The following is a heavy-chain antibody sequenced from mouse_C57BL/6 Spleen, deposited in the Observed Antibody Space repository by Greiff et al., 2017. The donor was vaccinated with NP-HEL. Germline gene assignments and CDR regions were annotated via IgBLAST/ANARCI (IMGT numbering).Heavy chain of an antibody. CDR3: ARRELDYYAMDY. D-gene: IGHD4-1*01. V-gene: IGHV5-6*01. CDR1: GFTFSSYG. J-gene: IGHJ4*01. CDR2: ISSGGSYT. Sequence: EVQLVESGGDLVKPGGSLKLSCAASGFTFSSYGMSWVRQTPDKRLEWVATISSGGSYTYYPDSVKGRFTISRDNAKNTLYLQMCSLKSEDTAMYYCARRELDYYAMDYWGQGTSVTVSS.